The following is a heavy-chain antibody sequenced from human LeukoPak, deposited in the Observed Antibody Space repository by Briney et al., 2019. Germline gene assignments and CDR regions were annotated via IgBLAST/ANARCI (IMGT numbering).Heavy chain of an antibody. CDR1: GGSISSSSYY. CDR3: ARDRELGY. D-gene: IGHD3-10*01. CDR2: IYYSGST. Sequence: SETLSLTCTVSGGSISSSSYYWGWIRQPPGKGLEWIGSIYYSGSTYYNPSLKSRVTISVDTSKNQFSLKLTSVTAADTAVYYCARDRELGYWGQGTLVTVSS. V-gene: IGHV4-39*07. J-gene: IGHJ4*02.